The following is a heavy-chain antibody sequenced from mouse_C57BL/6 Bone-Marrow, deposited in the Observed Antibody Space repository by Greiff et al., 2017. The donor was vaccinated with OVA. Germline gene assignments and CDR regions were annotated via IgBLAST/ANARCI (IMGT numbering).Heavy chain of an antibody. CDR1: GYTFTSYT. CDR3: AREDGNWFAY. CDR2: INPSSGYT. Sequence: QVQLQQSGAELARPGASVKMSCKASGYTFTSYTMHWVKQRPGQGLEWIGYINPSSGYTKYNQKFKDPATLTADKSSSTAYMQLSSLTSEDSAVYDCAREDGNWFAYWGQGTLVTVSA. V-gene: IGHV1-4*01. J-gene: IGHJ3*01. D-gene: IGHD2-1*01.